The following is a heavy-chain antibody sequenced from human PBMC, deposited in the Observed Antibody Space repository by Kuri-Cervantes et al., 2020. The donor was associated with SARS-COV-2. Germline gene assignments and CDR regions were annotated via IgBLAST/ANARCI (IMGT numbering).Heavy chain of an antibody. J-gene: IGHJ4*02. V-gene: IGHV4-39*01. CDR3: ARLRQVRTIRDIVVVPANRHPGDY. CDR1: SGSISSSSYY. Sequence: SETLSLTCTVSSGSISSSSYYWGWIRQPPGKGLEWIGSIYYSGSTYYNPSLKSRVTISVDTSKNQFPLKLSSVTAADTAVYYCARLRQVRTIRDIVVVPANRHPGDYWGQGTLVTVSS. CDR2: IYYSGST. D-gene: IGHD2-2*01.